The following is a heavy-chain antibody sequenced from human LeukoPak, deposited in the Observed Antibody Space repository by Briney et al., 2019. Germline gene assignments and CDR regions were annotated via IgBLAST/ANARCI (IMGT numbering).Heavy chain of an antibody. CDR2: IYPGDSDT. CDR1: GYSFTSYW. V-gene: IGHV5-51*01. J-gene: IGHJ3*02. Sequence: GESLKISCKGSGYSFTSYWIGWVRQMPGKGLEWMGIIYPGDSDTRYSPSFQGQVTISADKSISTAYLQWSSLKASDTAMYCCARRIVATIPAFDIWGQGTMVTVSS. CDR3: ARRIVATIPAFDI. D-gene: IGHD5-12*01.